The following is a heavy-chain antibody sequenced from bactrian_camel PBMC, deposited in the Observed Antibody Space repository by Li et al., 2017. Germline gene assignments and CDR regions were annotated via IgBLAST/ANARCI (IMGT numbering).Heavy chain of an antibody. V-gene: IGHV3S40*01. J-gene: IGHJ6*01. CDR1: GFTFNSYT. D-gene: IGHD2*01. CDR3: AANHPYAGSNYCNTRADFGY. CDR2: MQTGGDRS. Sequence: VQLVESGGGLVQPGGSLTLSCAASGFTFNSYTLAWVRQAPEKGLEWVATIQRGLGVPTMQTGGDRSYYGDSVKGRFTISEDTVKSTVYLQMDSLKPEDTAMYFCAANHPYAGSNYCNTRADFGYWGQGTQVTVS.